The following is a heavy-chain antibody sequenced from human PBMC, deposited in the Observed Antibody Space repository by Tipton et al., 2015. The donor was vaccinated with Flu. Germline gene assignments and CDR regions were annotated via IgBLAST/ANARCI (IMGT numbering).Heavy chain of an antibody. V-gene: IGHV3-11*05. Sequence: SLRLSCAASGFTFSDYYMSWIRQAPGKGLEWVSYISSSSSYTNYADSVKGRFTISRDNAKNSLYLQMNSLRAEDTAVYYCARGGVYGDYEPKGIVDYWGQGTLVTVSS. CDR3: ARGGVYGDYEPKGIVDY. CDR2: ISSSSSYT. J-gene: IGHJ4*02. D-gene: IGHD4-17*01. CDR1: GFTFSDYY.